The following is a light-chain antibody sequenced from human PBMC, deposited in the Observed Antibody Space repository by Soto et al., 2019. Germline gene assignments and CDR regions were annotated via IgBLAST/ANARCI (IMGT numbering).Light chain of an antibody. Sequence: EIVMTQSPATLSVSPGDRATLSCRASQTVRNNYLAWYQQKPGQAPRLLIYDASSRATGIPDRFSGGGSGTDFTLTISRLEPEDFAVYYCQQFSSYPLTFGGGTKVDNK. CDR2: DAS. V-gene: IGKV3-20*01. J-gene: IGKJ4*01. CDR1: QTVRNNY. CDR3: QQFSSYPLT.